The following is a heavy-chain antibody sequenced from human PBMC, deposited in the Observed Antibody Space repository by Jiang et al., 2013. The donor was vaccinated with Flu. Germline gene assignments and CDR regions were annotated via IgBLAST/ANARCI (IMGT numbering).Heavy chain of an antibody. J-gene: IGHJ5*02. CDR2: TYYRSKWYN. CDR3: ARAVLDWFDP. Sequence: QSPSRGLEWLGRTYYRSKWYNDYAVSVKSRITINPDTSKNQFSLQLNSVTPEDTAVYYCARAVLDWFDPWGQGTLVTVSS. D-gene: IGHD5/OR15-5a*01. V-gene: IGHV6-1*01.